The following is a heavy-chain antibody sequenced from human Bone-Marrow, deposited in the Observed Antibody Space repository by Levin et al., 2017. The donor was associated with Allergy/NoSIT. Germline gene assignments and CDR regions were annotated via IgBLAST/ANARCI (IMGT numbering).Heavy chain of an antibody. CDR3: ARASSGYLNWFDP. D-gene: IGHD3-22*01. J-gene: IGHJ5*02. V-gene: IGHV4-30-4*01. CDR1: GGSISSGDYY. CDR2: IYYSGST. Sequence: KASETLSLTCTVSGGSISSGDYYWSWIRQPPGKGLEWIGYIYYSGSTYYNPSLKSRVTISVDTSKNQFSLKLSSVTAADTAVYYCARASSGYLNWFDPWGQGTLVTVSS.